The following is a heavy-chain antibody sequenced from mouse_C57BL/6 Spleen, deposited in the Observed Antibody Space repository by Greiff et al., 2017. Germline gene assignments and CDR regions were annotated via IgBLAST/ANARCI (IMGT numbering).Heavy chain of an antibody. CDR2: IDPSDSYT. CDR3: ASTAQATPYAMDY. D-gene: IGHD3-2*02. J-gene: IGHJ4*01. V-gene: IGHV1-50*01. Sequence: QVQLQQPGAELVKPGASVKLSCKASGYTFTSYWMQWVKQRPGQGLEWIGEIDPSDSYTNYNQKFKGKATLTVDTSSSTAYMQLSSLTSEDSAVYYCASTAQATPYAMDYWGQGTSVTVSS. CDR1: GYTFTSYW.